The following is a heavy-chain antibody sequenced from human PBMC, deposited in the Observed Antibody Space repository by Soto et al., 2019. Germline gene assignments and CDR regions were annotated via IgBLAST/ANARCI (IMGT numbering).Heavy chain of an antibody. CDR3: ARGVGYRYGPRDEFDH. D-gene: IGHD5-18*01. J-gene: IGHJ4*01. CDR1: GFIFHKYR. CDR2: IGAGGNTI. V-gene: IGHV3-48*03. Sequence: PXRFLRVSLAAAGFIFHKYRLNWVRQAPGKGLDWLSFIGAGGNTIYYAESVKGRFTISRDNAKNSLYLQMDSLRVEDTAVYYCARGVGYRYGPRDEFDHWGHGTLVTVSS.